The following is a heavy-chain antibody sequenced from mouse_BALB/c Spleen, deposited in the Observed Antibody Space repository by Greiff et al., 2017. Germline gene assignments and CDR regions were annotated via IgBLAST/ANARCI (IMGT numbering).Heavy chain of an antibody. CDR1: GFSLTSHG. J-gene: IGHJ3*01. D-gene: IGHD2-3*01. CDR3: ARDYDARFAY. Sequence: QVQLKESGPGLVAPSQSLSISCTVSGFSLTSHGVHWVRQPPGKGLEWLGGIWAGGSTNYNSALMSRLSISKDNSKSQVFLKMNSLQTDDTAMYYCARDYDARFAYWGQGTLVTVSA. V-gene: IGHV2-9*02. CDR2: IWAGGST.